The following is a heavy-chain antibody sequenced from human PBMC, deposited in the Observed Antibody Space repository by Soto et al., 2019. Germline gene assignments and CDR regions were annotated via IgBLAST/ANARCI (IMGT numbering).Heavy chain of an antibody. Sequence: PGGSLRLSCSASGFTFSNYAMSWVRQAPGKGLEWVSVISGSGGSTYYADSVKGRFTISRDNSKNTLNLQMNSLRAEDTALYSCAKTSGGIQLYYAMDVWGQGTTVTVSS. CDR2: ISGSGGST. D-gene: IGHD1-1*01. CDR1: GFTFSNYA. CDR3: AKTSGGIQLYYAMDV. V-gene: IGHV3-23*01. J-gene: IGHJ6*02.